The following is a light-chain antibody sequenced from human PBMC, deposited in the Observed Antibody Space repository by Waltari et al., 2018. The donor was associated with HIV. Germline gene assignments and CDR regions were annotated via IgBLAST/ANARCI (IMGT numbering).Light chain of an antibody. Sequence: SYVLTQPPSVSVAPGQTASITCGGNNIGSKGVHWYQQKPGRAPCLVVYDDSGRPSRIPERFSGSNSGNTATLTISTVEAGDEADYYCQVCDTSNDHPYVFGTGTKVTVL. J-gene: IGLJ1*01. CDR3: QVCDTSNDHPYV. CDR2: DDS. V-gene: IGLV3-21*02. CDR1: NIGSKG.